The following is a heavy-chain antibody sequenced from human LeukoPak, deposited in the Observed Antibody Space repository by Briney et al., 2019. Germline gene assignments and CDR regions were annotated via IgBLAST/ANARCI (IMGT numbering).Heavy chain of an antibody. D-gene: IGHD6-13*01. J-gene: IGHJ4*02. CDR3: ARDLEAANTYYFDY. CDR1: GFTFSDFY. Sequence: GGSLRLSCAASGFTFSDFYMSWVRQAPGKGLEWLSYISSSSSNANYADSVKGRFTISRDNSKNTVYLQVNSLRDEDTAVYYCARDLEAANTYYFDYWGQGTMVTVSS. V-gene: IGHV3-11*06. CDR2: ISSSSSNA.